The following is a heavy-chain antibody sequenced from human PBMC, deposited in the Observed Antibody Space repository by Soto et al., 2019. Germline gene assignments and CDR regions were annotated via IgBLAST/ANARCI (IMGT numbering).Heavy chain of an antibody. CDR3: AKDASPTAYYYYGMDV. CDR2: ISYDGSNK. Sequence: QVQLVESGGGVVQPGRSLRLSCAASGFTFSSYGMHWVRQAPGKGLEWVAVISYDGSNKYYADSVKGRFTISRDNSKNTLDLQMNSLRAEDTAVYYCAKDASPTAYYYYGMDVWGQGTTVTVSS. D-gene: IGHD5-18*01. J-gene: IGHJ6*02. CDR1: GFTFSSYG. V-gene: IGHV3-30*18.